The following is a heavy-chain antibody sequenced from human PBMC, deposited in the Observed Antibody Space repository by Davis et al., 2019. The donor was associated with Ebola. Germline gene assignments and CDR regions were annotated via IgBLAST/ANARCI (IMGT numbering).Heavy chain of an antibody. D-gene: IGHD1-14*01. CDR3: ARGSGVSSGFFSYTLDV. CDR1: GFTSSTYD. CDR2: IGVGGDT. Sequence: GESLKISCPASGFTSSTYDMHWVRRGAGKGLEWVSAIGVGGDTYYPASEKDRFVISRDTAKNSLFLQINSLRAGDTAVYFCARGSGVSSGFFSYTLDVWGQGTLVTVSS. J-gene: IGHJ6*02. V-gene: IGHV3-13*01.